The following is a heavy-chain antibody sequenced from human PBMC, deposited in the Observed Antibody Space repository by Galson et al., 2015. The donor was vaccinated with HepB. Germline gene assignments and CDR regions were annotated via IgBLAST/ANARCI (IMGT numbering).Heavy chain of an antibody. CDR3: ARDSGVAGTPLYYYYYMDV. CDR2: ISAYNGNA. D-gene: IGHD6-19*01. V-gene: IGHV1-18*01. Sequence: SVKVSCKASGYTFTSYGISWVRQAPGQGLEWMGWISAYNGNANYAQKLQGRVTMTTDTSTSTAYMELRSLRSDDTAVYYCARDSGVAGTPLYYYYYMDVWGKGTTVTVSS. CDR1: GYTFTSYG. J-gene: IGHJ6*03.